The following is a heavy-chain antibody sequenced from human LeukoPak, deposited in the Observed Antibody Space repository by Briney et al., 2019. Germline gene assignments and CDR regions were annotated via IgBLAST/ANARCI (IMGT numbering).Heavy chain of an antibody. J-gene: IGHJ3*01. CDR1: GYSFTDFY. CDR3: AREGATPRPNNSFDL. CDR2: INPNNGGT. V-gene: IGHV1-2*02. D-gene: IGHD1-26*01. Sequence: ASVKVSCKASGYSFTDFYIHWVRQAPGQGLEWMGWINPNNGGTNYTQKFQGRVTMTRDTSISTAYMALSRLRSDDTAIYYCAREGATPRPNNSFDLWGQGTRVTVPS.